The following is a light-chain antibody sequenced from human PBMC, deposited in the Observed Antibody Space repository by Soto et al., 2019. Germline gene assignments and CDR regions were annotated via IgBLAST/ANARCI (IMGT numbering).Light chain of an antibody. J-gene: IGKJ1*01. Sequence: EIVLTQSPGTLSLSPGEIATLSCRASQSVSSSYLAWYQQKPGQAPRLLIYGASSRATGIPDRFSGSGSGTDFTLTISRLEPEDFAVYYRQQNCSSPGTVGQGTKVEIK. CDR2: GAS. CDR1: QSVSSSY. V-gene: IGKV3-20*01. CDR3: QQNCSSPGT.